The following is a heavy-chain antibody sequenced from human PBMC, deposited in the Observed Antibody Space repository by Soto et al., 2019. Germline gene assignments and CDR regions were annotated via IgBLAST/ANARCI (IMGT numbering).Heavy chain of an antibody. CDR1: GGPINSGDYY. CDR2: IYYSGST. Sequence: SETLSLTCTVSGGPINSGDYYWSWMRQAPGKGLEWIGYIYYSGSTYHNPSLKSRINISVDTSKNQFSLKLSSVTAADTAVYYCATVPTYYYDRSGYANAFDMWGQGTMVTVSS. CDR3: ATVPTYYYDRSGYANAFDM. J-gene: IGHJ3*02. V-gene: IGHV4-30-4*01. D-gene: IGHD3-22*01.